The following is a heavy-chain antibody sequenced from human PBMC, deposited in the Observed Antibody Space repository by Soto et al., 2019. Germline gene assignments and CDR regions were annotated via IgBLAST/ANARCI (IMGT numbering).Heavy chain of an antibody. Sequence: EVQLVESGGGLVQPGGSLRLSCAASGFTFSSYWMHWVRQVPGKGLVWVSRINSDGSSTSYADSVKGRFTISRDNAKNTLYLQMNSLRDEDTAVYYCASRQATVRTFDYWGQGTLVTVSS. V-gene: IGHV3-74*01. CDR2: INSDGSST. CDR1: GFTFSSYW. J-gene: IGHJ4*02. CDR3: ASRQATVRTFDY. D-gene: IGHD4-17*01.